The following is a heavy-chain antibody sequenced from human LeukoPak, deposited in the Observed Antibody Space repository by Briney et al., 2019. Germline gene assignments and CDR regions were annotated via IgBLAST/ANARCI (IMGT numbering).Heavy chain of an antibody. CDR1: GFTFSNFG. V-gene: IGHV3-21*06. D-gene: IGHD2-2*01. CDR3: ARDRRYCSSTSCFPNWFDP. CDR2: ITPTSSYS. J-gene: IGHJ5*02. Sequence: PGGSLRLSCAASGFTFSNFGMNWVRQAPGKGLEWVSHITPTSSYSDYADSVKGRFTISRDNAKSSLYLQMSSLRVEDTAVYYCARDRRYCSSTSCFPNWFDPWGQGTLVTVSS.